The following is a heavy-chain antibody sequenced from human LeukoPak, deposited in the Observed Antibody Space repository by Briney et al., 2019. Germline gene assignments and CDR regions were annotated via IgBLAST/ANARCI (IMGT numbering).Heavy chain of an antibody. CDR3: ARDQSYDILTGYYYFDY. CDR1: GCTFSSYW. V-gene: IGHV3-7*01. D-gene: IGHD3-9*01. CDR2: IKQDGSEK. Sequence: GGSLRLSCAASGCTFSSYWMSWVRQAPGKGLEWVANIKQDGSEKYYVDSVKGRFTISRDNAKNSLYLQMNSLRAEDTAVYYCARDQSYDILTGYYYFDYWGQGTLVTVSS. J-gene: IGHJ4*02.